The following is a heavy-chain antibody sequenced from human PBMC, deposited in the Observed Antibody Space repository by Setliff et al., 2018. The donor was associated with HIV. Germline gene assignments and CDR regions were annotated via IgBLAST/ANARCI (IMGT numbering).Heavy chain of an antibody. J-gene: IGHJ4*02. D-gene: IGHD2-2*01. CDR2: IYTGGRT. Sequence: SETLSLTCTVSDDSISSNYWSWIRQSAGKGLEWVGRIYTGGRTNYNPSLKGRVTMSVDTSKNQFSLNLSSVTAADTAVYYWARDRMPMASWVPDKWGQGTLVTVSS. CDR1: DDSISSNY. V-gene: IGHV4-4*07. CDR3: ARDRMPMASWVPDK.